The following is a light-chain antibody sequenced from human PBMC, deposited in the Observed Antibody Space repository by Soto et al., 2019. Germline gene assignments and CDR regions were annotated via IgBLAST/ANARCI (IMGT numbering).Light chain of an antibody. V-gene: IGKV1-39*01. Sequence: DIQVTQSPSSLSASIGDRVTITCRASQSISTFLNWYQQKPGQAPNLLIYVASNLQTGVPSRFSGSGSGTDFSLTISGLQPEDVATYYCQQSYRAAYTFGQGTTLEIK. CDR2: VAS. CDR3: QQSYRAAYT. CDR1: QSISTF. J-gene: IGKJ2*01.